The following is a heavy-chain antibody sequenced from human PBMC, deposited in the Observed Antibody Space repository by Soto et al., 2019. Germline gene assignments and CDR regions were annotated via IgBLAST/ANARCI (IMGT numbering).Heavy chain of an antibody. CDR2: ISAYNGNT. Sequence: QVQLVQSGAEVKKPGASVKVSCKASGYTFTSYSISWVRQAPGQGLEWMGWISAYNGNTNYAQMRQGRVTMTTDTPTNTADMELRSLRSDDQAVYYCARDAPPADYWGQVTLVTVSS. J-gene: IGHJ4*02. V-gene: IGHV1-18*04. CDR3: ARDAPPADY. CDR1: GYTFTSYS.